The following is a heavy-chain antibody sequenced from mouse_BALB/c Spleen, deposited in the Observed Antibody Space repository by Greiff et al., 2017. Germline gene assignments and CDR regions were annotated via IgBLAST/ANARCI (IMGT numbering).Heavy chain of an antibody. D-gene: IGHD2-1*01. CDR1: GYSITSDYA. J-gene: IGHJ4*01. V-gene: IGHV3-2*02. CDR2: ISYSGST. Sequence: EVKLQESGPGLVKPSQSLSLTCTVTGYSITSDYAWNWIRQFPGNKLEWMGYISYSGSTSYNPSLKSRISITRDTSKNQFFLQLNSVTTEDTATYYCARGNYGNPYAMDYWGQGTSVTVSS. CDR3: ARGNYGNPYAMDY.